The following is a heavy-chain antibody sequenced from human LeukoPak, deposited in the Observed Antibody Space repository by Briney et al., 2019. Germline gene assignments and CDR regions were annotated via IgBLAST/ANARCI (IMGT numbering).Heavy chain of an antibody. J-gene: IGHJ4*02. CDR3: ARHRQYSSSSLHY. V-gene: IGHV4-59*08. CDR1: GGSISSYY. Sequence: SETLSLTCTVSGGSISSYYWSWIRQPPGKGLEWIGYIYYSGSTNYNPSLKSRVTISVDTSKNQFSLKVSSVAAADTAVYYCARHRQYSSSSLHYWGQGTLVTVSS. D-gene: IGHD6-6*01. CDR2: IYYSGST.